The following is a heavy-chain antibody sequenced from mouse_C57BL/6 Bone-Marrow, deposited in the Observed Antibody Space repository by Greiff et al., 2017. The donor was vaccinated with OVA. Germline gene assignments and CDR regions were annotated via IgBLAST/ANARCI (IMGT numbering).Heavy chain of an antibody. CDR1: GYTFTSYW. J-gene: IGHJ2*01. Sequence: QVQLQQPGTELVKPGASVKLSCKASGYTFTSYWMHWVKQRPGQGLEWIGEIDPSDSYTNYNQKFKGKSTLTVDKSSSTAYMQLSSLTSEDSAVYYCARGGWDENFDYWGQGTTLTVSS. CDR2: IDPSDSYT. D-gene: IGHD4-1*01. CDR3: ARGGWDENFDY. V-gene: IGHV1-69*01.